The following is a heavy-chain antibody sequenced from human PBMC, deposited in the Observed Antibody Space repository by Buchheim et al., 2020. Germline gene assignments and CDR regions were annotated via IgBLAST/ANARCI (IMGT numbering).Heavy chain of an antibody. CDR1: GFTFSSYG. V-gene: IGHV3-30*18. J-gene: IGHJ4*02. Sequence: QVQLVESGGGVVQPGRSLRLSCAASGFTFSSYGMHWVRQAPGKGLEWVAVISYDGSNKYYADSVKGRFTISRDHSKNTLYLQMNSLRAEDTAVYYCAKDQLRFLEWLLYGIDYWGQGTL. D-gene: IGHD3-3*01. CDR2: ISYDGSNK. CDR3: AKDQLRFLEWLLYGIDY.